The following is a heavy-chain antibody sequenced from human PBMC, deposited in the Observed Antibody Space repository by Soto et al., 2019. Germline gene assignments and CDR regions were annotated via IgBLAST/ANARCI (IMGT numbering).Heavy chain of an antibody. J-gene: IGHJ4*02. CDR2: ISSSSSTI. D-gene: IGHD2-2*01. CDR3: ARSCSSTSCYVSFDY. V-gene: IGHV3-48*01. CDR1: GFTFSSYS. Sequence: GGSLRLSCAASGFTFSSYSMNWVRQAPGKGLEWVSYISSSSSTIYYADSVKGRFTISRDNAKNSLYLQMNSLRAEDTAVYYCARSCSSTSCYVSFDYGGQGTLFTVPS.